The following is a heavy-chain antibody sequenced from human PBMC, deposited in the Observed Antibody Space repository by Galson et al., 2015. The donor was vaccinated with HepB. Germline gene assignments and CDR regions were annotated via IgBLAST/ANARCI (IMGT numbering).Heavy chain of an antibody. CDR1: GFSLSTSGMC. D-gene: IGHD2-15*01. CDR2: IDWDDDK. V-gene: IGHV2-70*01. J-gene: IGHJ4*02. CDR3: ARMAVAATPSTYGDYDRRPFGFDY. Sequence: PALVKPTQTLTLTCTFSGFSLSTSGMCVSWIRQPPGKALEWLALIDWDDDKYYSTSLKTRLTISKDTSKNQVVLTMTNMDPVDTATYYCARMAVAATPSTYGDYDRRPFGFDYWGQGTLVTVSS.